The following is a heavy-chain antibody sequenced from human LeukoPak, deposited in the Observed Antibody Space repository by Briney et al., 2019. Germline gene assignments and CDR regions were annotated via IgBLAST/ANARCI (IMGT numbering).Heavy chain of an antibody. V-gene: IGHV3-30*18. Sequence: GGSLRLSCAASGFTFSSYGMHWVRQAPGKGLEWVAVISYDGSNKYYADSVKGRFTISRDNSKNTLYLQMNSLRAEDTAVYYCAKDRRHSSGWAAEYFQHWGQGTLVTVSS. CDR2: ISYDGSNK. D-gene: IGHD6-19*01. J-gene: IGHJ1*01. CDR3: AKDRRHSSGWAAEYFQH. CDR1: GFTFSSYG.